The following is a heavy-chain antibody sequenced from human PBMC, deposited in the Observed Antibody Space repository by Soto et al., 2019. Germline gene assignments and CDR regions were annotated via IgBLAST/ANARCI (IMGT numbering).Heavy chain of an antibody. J-gene: IGHJ5*02. CDR2: IYYSGST. CDR1: GGSISSSSYY. D-gene: IGHD3-3*01. CDR3: ARIYLEWLLSTLNWFDP. V-gene: IGHV4-39*01. Sequence: PSQTLSLTCTVSGGSISSSSYYWGLIRQPPGKGLEWIGSIYYSGSTYYNPSLKSRGTISVDTSKNQFSLKLSSVTAADTAVYYCARIYLEWLLSTLNWFDPWGQGTLVTVSS.